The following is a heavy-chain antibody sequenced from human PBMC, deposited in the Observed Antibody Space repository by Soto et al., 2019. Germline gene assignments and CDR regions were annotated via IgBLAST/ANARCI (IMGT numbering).Heavy chain of an antibody. CDR2: IKSKIEGGTT. CDR1: GFTFSYAW. J-gene: IGHJ4*02. CDR3: RWALDCPGGSCIDY. Sequence: GGSLRLSCAASGFTFSYAWMSWVRQAPGKGLEWVGGIKSKIEGGTTDYAASVTGRFTISRDDSKDRLYLQMNSLTTDDTAVYYCRWALDCPGGSCIDYWGQGTLVTVSS. D-gene: IGHD2-15*01. V-gene: IGHV3-15*01.